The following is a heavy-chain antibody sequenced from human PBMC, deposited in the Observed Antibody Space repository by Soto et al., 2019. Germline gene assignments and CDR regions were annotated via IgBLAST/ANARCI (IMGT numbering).Heavy chain of an antibody. V-gene: IGHV3-74*01. J-gene: IGHJ4*02. CDR2: IKSDGSST. CDR1: GFTFSGYW. CDR3: AREVFGSGYYYFDY. D-gene: IGHD5-12*01. Sequence: PGGSLRLSCAASGFTFSGYWMHWVRQGPGKGLVWVSRIKSDGSSTRYADSVKGRFTISRDNAENTLYLQMNSLRAEDTAVYYCAREVFGSGYYYFDYWGPGTLVTVSS.